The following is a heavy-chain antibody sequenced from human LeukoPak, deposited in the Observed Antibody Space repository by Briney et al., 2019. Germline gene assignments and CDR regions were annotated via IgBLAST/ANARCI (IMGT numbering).Heavy chain of an antibody. J-gene: IGHJ6*02. CDR3: ARDYYGSGSYYVNYYYYGMDV. D-gene: IGHD3-10*01. CDR2: ISSSSSYI. Sequence: PGGSLRLSCAASGFTFSSYSMNWVRQAPGKGLEWVSSISSSSSYIYYADSVKGRFTISRDNAKNSLYLQMNSLRAEDTAVYYCARDYYGSGSYYVNYYYYGMDVWGQGTTVTVSS. CDR1: GFTFSSYS. V-gene: IGHV3-21*01.